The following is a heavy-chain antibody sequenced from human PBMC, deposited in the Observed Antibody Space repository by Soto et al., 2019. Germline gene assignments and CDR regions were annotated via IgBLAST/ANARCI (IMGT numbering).Heavy chain of an antibody. J-gene: IGHJ4*02. V-gene: IGHV3-49*03. CDR3: TREGPLLRFLEWPLPRFDY. D-gene: IGHD3-3*01. CDR1: GFTFGDYA. CDR2: IRSKAYGGTT. Sequence: SLRLSCTASGFTFGDYAMSWFRQAPGKGLEWVGFIRSKAYGGTTEYAASVKGRFTISRDDSKSIAYLQMNSLKTEDTAVYYCTREGPLLRFLEWPLPRFDYWGQGTLVTVSS.